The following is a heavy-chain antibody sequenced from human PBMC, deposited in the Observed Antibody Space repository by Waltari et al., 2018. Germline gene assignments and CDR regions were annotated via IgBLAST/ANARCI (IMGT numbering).Heavy chain of an antibody. CDR3: ARDGVNYDFWSGLSFDI. D-gene: IGHD3-3*01. Sequence: QVQLQESGPGLVKPSETLSLTCTVSGGSISSYYWSWIRQPPGKGLEWIGYIYYSGSTNHNPSLKSRVTISVDTSKNQFALKLSSVTAADTAVYYCARDGVNYDFWSGLSFDIWGQGTMVTVSS. J-gene: IGHJ3*02. CDR2: IYYSGST. V-gene: IGHV4-59*01. CDR1: GGSISSYY.